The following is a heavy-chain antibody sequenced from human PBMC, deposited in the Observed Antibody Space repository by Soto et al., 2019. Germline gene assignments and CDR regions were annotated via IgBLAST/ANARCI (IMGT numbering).Heavy chain of an antibody. V-gene: IGHV4-30-2*06. CDR3: ARGGGYASFDY. Sequence: QLQLQASGSGLVKTSETLSLTCTVSGASISYGGFSWSWIRQSPGKGLEWIGYISHLESTYFHLCLKSRLTMSRDKTSNQFSLKLSSVTAADMAVYYCARGGGYASFDYWGQGVLGTVSS. CDR1: GASISYGGFS. J-gene: IGHJ4*02. CDR2: ISHLEST. D-gene: IGHD5-12*01.